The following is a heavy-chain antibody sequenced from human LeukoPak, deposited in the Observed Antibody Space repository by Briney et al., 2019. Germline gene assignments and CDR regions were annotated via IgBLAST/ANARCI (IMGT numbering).Heavy chain of an antibody. CDR2: INPNSGGT. CDR1: GYTLTGYY. D-gene: IGHD5-18*01. Sequence: ASVKDSRKASGYTLTGYYMHWVRQAPGQGREWMGWINPNSGGTNNVQKFRGRVTLTRDTSFRTHSMELSRLRFDDTAVYYCARGDVDTAMVTPDYWGQGTLVTVSS. V-gene: IGHV1-2*02. J-gene: IGHJ4*02. CDR3: ARGDVDTAMVTPDY.